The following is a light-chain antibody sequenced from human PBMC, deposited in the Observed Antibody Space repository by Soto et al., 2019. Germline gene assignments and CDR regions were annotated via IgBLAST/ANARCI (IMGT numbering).Light chain of an antibody. V-gene: IGKV3-15*01. CDR3: QQHSDWPRT. J-gene: IGKJ1*01. Sequence: IVLPQSPATLSVSPGKRATLSCRASQSVSTNLAWYQQKPGQAPRLLIYGASTRATGVPARFSGSGSGTEFTLTITSLQSEDFAVYFCQQHSDWPRTFGQGTKVDIK. CDR2: GAS. CDR1: QSVSTN.